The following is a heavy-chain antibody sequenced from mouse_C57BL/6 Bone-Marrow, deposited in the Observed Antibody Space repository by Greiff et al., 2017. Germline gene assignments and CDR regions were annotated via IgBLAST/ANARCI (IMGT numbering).Heavy chain of an antibody. CDR1: GFSLTSYG. Sequence: QVQLKQSGPGLVAPSQSLSITCTVSGFSLTSYGVDWVRQSPGQGLEWLGVIWGVGSTNYNSALKSRLSISKDNSEGQVFLKMNSRQTDDTAMYYCGSSLDSSGYRFAYWGQGTLVTVSA. D-gene: IGHD3-2*02. CDR3: GSSLDSSGYRFAY. V-gene: IGHV2-6*01. J-gene: IGHJ3*01. CDR2: IWGVGST.